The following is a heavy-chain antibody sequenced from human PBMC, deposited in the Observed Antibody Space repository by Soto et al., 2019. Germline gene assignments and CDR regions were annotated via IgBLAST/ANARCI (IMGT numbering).Heavy chain of an antibody. J-gene: IGHJ6*02. D-gene: IGHD6-19*01. CDR3: AADHIAVAGTYYYYYGMDV. Sequence: SVKVSCKASGFTFTSSAVQWVRQARGQRLEWIGWIVVGSGNTNYAQKFQERVTITRDMSTSTAYMELSSLRSEDTAVYYCAADHIAVAGTYYYYYGMDVWGQGTTVTVSS. V-gene: IGHV1-58*01. CDR2: IVVGSGNT. CDR1: GFTFTSSA.